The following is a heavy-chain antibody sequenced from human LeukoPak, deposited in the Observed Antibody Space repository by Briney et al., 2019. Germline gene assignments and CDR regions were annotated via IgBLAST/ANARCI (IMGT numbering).Heavy chain of an antibody. Sequence: GGSLRLSCAASAFTFSSYGMDWVRQAPGKGLECVAFIGYDGSNKYYADSVNGRFTISRDNSKNTLYLQMNSLKAEDTAVYYCAKDRTVGYYDSSGYYYDTKYFDYWGQGTLVTVSS. D-gene: IGHD3-22*01. CDR2: IGYDGSNK. J-gene: IGHJ4*02. CDR3: AKDRTVGYYDSSGYYYDTKYFDY. CDR1: AFTFSSYG. V-gene: IGHV3-30*02.